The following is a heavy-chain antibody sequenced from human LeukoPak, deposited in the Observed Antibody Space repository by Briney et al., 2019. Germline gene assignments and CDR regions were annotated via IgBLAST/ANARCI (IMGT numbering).Heavy chain of an antibody. V-gene: IGHV3-23*01. CDR2: ISGSGGST. CDR3: AKGQRTSCYTDY. CDR1: GFTLCSYS. Sequence: PGGALRLSFAAPGFTLCSYSLSWVPPAPGEGLEGVSAISGSGGSTYYADSVKGRFTISRDNSKNTLYLQMNSLRAEDTAVYYCAKGQRTSCYTDYWGQGTLVTVSS. J-gene: IGHJ4*02. D-gene: IGHD2-2*02.